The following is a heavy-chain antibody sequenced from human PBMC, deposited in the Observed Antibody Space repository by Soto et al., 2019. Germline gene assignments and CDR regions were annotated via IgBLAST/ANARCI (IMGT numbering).Heavy chain of an antibody. J-gene: IGHJ4*02. CDR1: GFTFSDYW. CDR2: IKQDGSEK. V-gene: IGHV3-7*03. CDR3: VSSQLVLDY. D-gene: IGHD6-6*01. Sequence: LRLSCAASGFTFSDYWMSWVRQAPGKGLEWVANIKQDGSEKYYVDSVKGRFTISRDNAKNSLYLQMNSLRAEDTAVYYCVSSQLVLDYWGQGTLVTVSS.